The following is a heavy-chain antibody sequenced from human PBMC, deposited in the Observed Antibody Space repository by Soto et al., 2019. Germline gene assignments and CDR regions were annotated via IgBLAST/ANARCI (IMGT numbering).Heavy chain of an antibody. CDR2: IYYSGST. Sequence: QVQLQESGPGLVKPSQTLSLTCTVSGGSISSGGYYWSWIRQHPGKGLEWIGYIYYSGSTYYNPSRKSRVTISVDTSKNQFSLKLSSVTAAHTAVHYCARSGPPPAIVVVPAARSGGYYYLDVWGKGTTVTVSS. CDR3: ARSGPPPAIVVVPAARSGGYYYLDV. V-gene: IGHV4-31*03. D-gene: IGHD2-2*01. CDR1: GGSISSGGYY. J-gene: IGHJ6*03.